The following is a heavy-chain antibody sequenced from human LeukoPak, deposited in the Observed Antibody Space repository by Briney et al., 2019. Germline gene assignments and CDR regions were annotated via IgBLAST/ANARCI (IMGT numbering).Heavy chain of an antibody. CDR1: GGSISSGDYY. J-gene: IGHJ6*02. Sequence: SETLSLTCTVPGGSISSGDYYWSWIRQPPGKGLEWIGYIYYSGSTYYNPSLKSRVTISVDTSKNQFSLKLSSVTAADTAVYYCARPAVAGSYYYGMDVWGQGTTVTVSS. CDR2: IYYSGST. V-gene: IGHV4-30-4*01. D-gene: IGHD6-19*01. CDR3: ARPAVAGSYYYGMDV.